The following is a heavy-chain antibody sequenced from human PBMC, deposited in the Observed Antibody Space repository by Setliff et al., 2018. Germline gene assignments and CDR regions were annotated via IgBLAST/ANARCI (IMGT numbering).Heavy chain of an antibody. CDR1: GYSISSGYY. V-gene: IGHV4-38-2*01. Sequence: SETLSLTCAVSGYSISSGYYWGWIRQPPGKGLEWIGGIYHSGSTYYNPSLKSRVTISVDTSKNQFSLELSSVTAADTAVYYCARQVSWFDPWGQGTLVTVSS. CDR3: ARQVSWFDP. J-gene: IGHJ5*02. CDR2: IYHSGST.